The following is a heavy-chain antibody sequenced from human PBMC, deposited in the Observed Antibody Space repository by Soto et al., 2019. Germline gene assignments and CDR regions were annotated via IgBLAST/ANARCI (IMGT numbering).Heavy chain of an antibody. Sequence: SETLSLTCTVSGGSISSGGYYWSWIRQHPGKGLEWIGYIYYSGSTYYNPSLKSRVTISVDTSKNQFSLKLSSVTAADTAVYYCARGSRYDSSCYYSGYNWFDPWGQRTLVTVYS. CDR1: GGSISSGGYY. CDR2: IYYSGST. V-gene: IGHV4-31*03. CDR3: ARGSRYDSSCYYSGYNWFDP. D-gene: IGHD3-22*01. J-gene: IGHJ5*02.